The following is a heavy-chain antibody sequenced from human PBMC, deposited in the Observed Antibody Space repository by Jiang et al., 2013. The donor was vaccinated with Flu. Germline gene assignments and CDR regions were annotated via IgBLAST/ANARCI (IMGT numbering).Heavy chain of an antibody. J-gene: IGHJ2*01. CDR3: ARTPLTVVTHLGYFDL. D-gene: IGHD4-23*01. Sequence: LLESGGGVVQPGRSLRLSCAASGFTFSSYGMHWVRQAPGKGLEWVAVIWYDGSNKYYADSVKGRFTISRDNSKNTLYLQMNSLRAEDTAVYYCARTPLTVVTHLGYFDLWGRGTLVTVSS. CDR1: GFTFSSYG. V-gene: IGHV3-33*01. CDR2: IWYDGSNK.